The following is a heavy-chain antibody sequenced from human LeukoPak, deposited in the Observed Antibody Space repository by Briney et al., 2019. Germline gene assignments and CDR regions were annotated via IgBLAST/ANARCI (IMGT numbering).Heavy chain of an antibody. CDR3: AKERLELRSLDY. CDR2: IWYDGSNK. CDR1: GFTFSSYG. D-gene: IGHD1-7*01. J-gene: IGHJ4*02. V-gene: IGHV3-33*06. Sequence: GGSLRLSCAASGFTFSSYGMHWVRQAPGKGLEWVAVIWYDGSNKYYADSVKGRFTISRDNSKNTLYLQMNSLRAEDTAAYYCAKERLELRSLDYWGQGTLVTVSS.